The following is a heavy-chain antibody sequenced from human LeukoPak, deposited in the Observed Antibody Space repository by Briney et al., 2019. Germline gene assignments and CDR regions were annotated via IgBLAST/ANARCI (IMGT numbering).Heavy chain of an antibody. CDR3: ARGRLARSSGWYSFDY. CDR1: GYTFTSYD. Sequence: GASVKVSCKASGYTFTSYDINWVRQAPGQGLEWMGWMNPNSGNTGYAQKFQGRVTMTRNTSISTAYMELSSLRSEDTAVYYCARGRLARSSGWYSFDYWGQGTLVTVSS. V-gene: IGHV1-8*01. D-gene: IGHD6-19*01. CDR2: MNPNSGNT. J-gene: IGHJ4*02.